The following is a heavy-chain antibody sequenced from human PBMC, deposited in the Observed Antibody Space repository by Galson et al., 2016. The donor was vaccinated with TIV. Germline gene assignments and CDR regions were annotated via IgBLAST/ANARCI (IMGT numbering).Heavy chain of an antibody. Sequence: TLSLTCTVSGGSLAGGIYSSSWIRQSAGKGLECIGRLYAPGSAQYSPSLRSRASISEDTSKNQFFLNLSSVTVADTAVYYCARAGYTTSHEYWGRGILVTVSS. V-gene: IGHV4-61*02. D-gene: IGHD5-12*01. CDR1: GGSLAGGIYS. J-gene: IGHJ4*02. CDR2: LYAPGSA. CDR3: ARAGYTTSHEY.